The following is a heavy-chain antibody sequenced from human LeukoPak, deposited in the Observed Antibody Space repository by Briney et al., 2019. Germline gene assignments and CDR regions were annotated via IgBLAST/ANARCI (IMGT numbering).Heavy chain of an antibody. CDR1: GGSISSYY. CDR3: ARESCSSGSCSLGY. CDR2: VYFSGSTSYSPSLT. J-gene: IGHJ4*02. Sequence: SESLSLTCTVSGGSISSYYWSWIRQPPGKGLEWIGYVYFSGSTSYSPSLTNYNPSLKSRVTISGDTSKNQFSLKLSSVTAADTAVYYCARESCSSGSCSLGYWGQGTLVTVSS. V-gene: IGHV4-59*01. D-gene: IGHD2-15*01.